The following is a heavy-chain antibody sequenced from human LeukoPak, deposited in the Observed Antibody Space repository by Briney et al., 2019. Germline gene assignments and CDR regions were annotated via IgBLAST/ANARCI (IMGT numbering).Heavy chain of an antibody. D-gene: IGHD2-2*03. CDR1: GFTFSSYP. V-gene: IGHV3-30-3*01. CDR2: ISYDGSNK. CDR3: ARDGYCSSTSCYSWFDP. J-gene: IGHJ5*02. Sequence: GGSLRLSCAASGFTFSSYPMHWLRQAPGKGLEWVAVISYDGSNKYYADSVKGRFTISRDNSKTMLNLQMNSLRAEEKAMYYCARDGYCSSTSCYSWFDPCGQGTLVTVSS.